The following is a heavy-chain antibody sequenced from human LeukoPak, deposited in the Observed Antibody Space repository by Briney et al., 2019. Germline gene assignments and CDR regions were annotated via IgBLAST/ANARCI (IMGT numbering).Heavy chain of an antibody. V-gene: IGHV1-2*02. CDR2: INPNSGGT. CDR3: ARALAVAVAAYDY. Sequence: ASVKVSCKASGYTFTGYYMHWVRQAPGQGLEWMGWINPNSGGTNYAQKFQGRVTMTRDTSISTAYMELSRLRSDDTAVYYCARALAVAVAAYDYWGQGTLVTVSS. CDR1: GYTFTGYY. D-gene: IGHD2-15*01. J-gene: IGHJ4*02.